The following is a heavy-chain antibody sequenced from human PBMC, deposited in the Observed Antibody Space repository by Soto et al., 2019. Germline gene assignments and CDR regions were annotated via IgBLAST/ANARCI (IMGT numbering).Heavy chain of an antibody. Sequence: GSLRLSCAASGFTFSRYAMNWVRQAPGRGLQWISGISVSGDNTSYVESVRGRFTVYRDNSKNTLYLQMNNPRAEDTALYYCAKDGKMRTKVWFPAGYGMDVWGQGTTVTVSS. CDR3: AKDGKMRTKVWFPAGYGMDV. J-gene: IGHJ6*02. CDR1: GFTFSRYA. V-gene: IGHV3-23*01. CDR2: ISVSGDNT. D-gene: IGHD3-10*01.